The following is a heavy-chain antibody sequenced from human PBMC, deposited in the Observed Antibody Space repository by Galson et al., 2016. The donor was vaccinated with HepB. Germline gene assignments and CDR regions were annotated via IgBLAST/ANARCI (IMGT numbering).Heavy chain of an antibody. Sequence: QSGAEVKKPGESLKISCKGSGYSFTTYWIGWVRQMPGKGLEWMGIIYPGGSDTRYSPSFRGQVTISVDKSISTAYLQWNSLKASDTAMYYCARQWDLDYWGQGTLVTVSS. CDR1: GYSFTTYW. CDR2: IYPGGSDT. J-gene: IGHJ4*02. D-gene: IGHD1-26*01. CDR3: ARQWDLDY. V-gene: IGHV5-51*01.